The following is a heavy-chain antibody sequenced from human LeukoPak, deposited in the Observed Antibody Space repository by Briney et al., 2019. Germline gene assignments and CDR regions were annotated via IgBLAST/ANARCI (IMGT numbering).Heavy chain of an antibody. CDR1: GGSISSSSYY. CDR3: ARAYDFWSGYHFTYDY. V-gene: IGHV4-39*01. D-gene: IGHD3-3*01. CDR2: IYYSGST. Sequence: TSSETLSLTCTVSGGSISSSSYYWGWIRQPPGKGLEWIGSIYYSGSTYYNPSLKSRVTISVDTSKNQFSLKLSSVTAADTAVCYCARAYDFWSGYHFTYDYWGQGTLVTVSS. J-gene: IGHJ4*02.